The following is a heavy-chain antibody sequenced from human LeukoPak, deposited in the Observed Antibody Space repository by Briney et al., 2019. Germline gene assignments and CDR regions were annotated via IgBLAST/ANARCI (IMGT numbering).Heavy chain of an antibody. CDR3: ASITMVRGVITEYFQH. Sequence: GGSLRLSCAASGFTFSSYSTNWVRQAPGKGLEWVSYISSSSSTIYYADSVKGRFTISRDNAKNSPYLQMNSLRAEDTAVYYCASITMVRGVITEYFQHWGQGTLVTVSS. CDR1: GFTFSSYS. J-gene: IGHJ1*01. CDR2: ISSSSSTI. D-gene: IGHD3-10*01. V-gene: IGHV3-48*04.